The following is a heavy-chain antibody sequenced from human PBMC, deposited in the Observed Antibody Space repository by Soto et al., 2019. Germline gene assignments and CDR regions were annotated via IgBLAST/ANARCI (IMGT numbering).Heavy chain of an antibody. CDR2: IYYSGST. J-gene: IGHJ4*02. V-gene: IGHV4-30-4*01. CDR1: GGSISSGDYY. Sequence: QVQLQESGPGLVKPSQTLSLTCTVSGGSISSGDYYWSWIRQPPGKGLEWIGYIYYSGSTYYNPSLKSRVTISVDTSKNHFSLKLSSVTAADTAVYYCAREGDGYNYGIDYWGQGTLVTVSS. D-gene: IGHD5-12*01. CDR3: AREGDGYNYGIDY.